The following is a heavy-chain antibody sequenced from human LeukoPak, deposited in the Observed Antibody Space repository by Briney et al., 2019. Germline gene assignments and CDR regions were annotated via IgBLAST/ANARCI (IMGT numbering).Heavy chain of an antibody. J-gene: IGHJ4*02. CDR3: ARSDRGYSYGSFDY. CDR1: GFTFSTYS. Sequence: PGGSLRLSCGVSGFTFSTYSMNWVRQAPGKGLEWLSYISASGGTTYYADSVKGRFTISRDNAKNSLYLQMNSLRAEDTAMYYCARSDRGYSYGSFDYWGQGTLFTVSS. D-gene: IGHD5-18*01. CDR2: ISASGGTT. V-gene: IGHV3-48*01.